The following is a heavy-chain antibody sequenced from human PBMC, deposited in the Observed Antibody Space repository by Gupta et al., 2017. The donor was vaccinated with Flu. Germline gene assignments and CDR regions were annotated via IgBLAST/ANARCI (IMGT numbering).Heavy chain of an antibody. J-gene: IGHJ4*02. V-gene: IGHV1-69*01. CDR3: ARKGGGHCSGGTCYSFDY. CDR2: IIPVFGPT. D-gene: IGHD2-15*01. Sequence: QVQLVQSGAEVRKPGSSVKVSCKPSGVTFSTYAINWVRQAPGQGLEWMGGIIPVFGPTKYAQKFQGRVTMTADESTSTAYMELSSLRFEDTAVYYCARKGGGHCSGGTCYSFDYWGQGTLVTVSS. CDR1: GVTFSTYA.